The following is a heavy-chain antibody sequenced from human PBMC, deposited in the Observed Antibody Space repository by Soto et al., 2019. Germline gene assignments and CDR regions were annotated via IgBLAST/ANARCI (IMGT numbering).Heavy chain of an antibody. D-gene: IGHD4-17*01. Sequence: QVQLVQSGAEVKKPGSSVNVSCKASGGTFSTYVISWVRQAPGHGFEWMGGIIPIFGTTNYAQKFQGRVTITADESTTTAYMEVSSLSSEDTAVYYCARARLPYTMTTLFDYWGQGTLVTVSS. J-gene: IGHJ4*02. CDR3: ARARLPYTMTTLFDY. V-gene: IGHV1-69*01. CDR1: GGTFSTYV. CDR2: IIPIFGTT.